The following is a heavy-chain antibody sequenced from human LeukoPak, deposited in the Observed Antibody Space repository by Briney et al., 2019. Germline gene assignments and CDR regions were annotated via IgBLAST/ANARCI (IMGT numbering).Heavy chain of an antibody. J-gene: IGHJ4*02. Sequence: PSETLSLTCTVSGGSISSYYWSWIRQPPGKGLEWIGYIYYSGSTNYNPSLKSRVTISVDTSKNQFSLKLSSVTAADTAVYYCARGLDSSGYPFDYWGQGTLVTVSS. CDR2: IYYSGST. CDR3: ARGLDSSGYPFDY. V-gene: IGHV4-59*01. D-gene: IGHD3-22*01. CDR1: GGSISSYY.